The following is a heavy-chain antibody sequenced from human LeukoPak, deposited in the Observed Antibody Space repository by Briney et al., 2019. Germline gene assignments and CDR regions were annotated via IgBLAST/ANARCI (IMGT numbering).Heavy chain of an antibody. CDR1: GFTFSSYA. D-gene: IGHD1-26*01. V-gene: IGHV3-23*01. J-gene: IGHJ4*02. Sequence: GGSLRLSCAASGFTFSSYAMSWVRQAPGKGLEWVSGISGSGGSTYYADSVKGRFTISRDNSKNTLYLQMNSLRAGDAAVYYCAKAMGATLFDYWGQGTLVTVSS. CDR3: AKAMGATLFDY. CDR2: ISGSGGST.